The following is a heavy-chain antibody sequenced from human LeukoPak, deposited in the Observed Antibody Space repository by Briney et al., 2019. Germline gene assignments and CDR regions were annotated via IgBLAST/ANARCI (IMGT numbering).Heavy chain of an antibody. D-gene: IGHD6-19*01. CDR1: GGSFSGYY. J-gene: IGHJ6*03. CDR3: ARGRGYSSGWGHHYYSIDV. V-gene: IGHV4-34*01. CDR2: VTDTGNR. Sequence: KPSETLSLTRAVYGGSFSGYYWTWTRQPPEQGLEWTGEVTDTGNRNYNPSLRSRVTISVDTAKNQFSLKVTYVTAADASVFYCARGRGYSSGWGHHYYSIDVWGQGTTVTVS.